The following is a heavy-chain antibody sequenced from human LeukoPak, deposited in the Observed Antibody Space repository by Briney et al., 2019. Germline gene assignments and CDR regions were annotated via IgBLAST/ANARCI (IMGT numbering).Heavy chain of an antibody. D-gene: IGHD3-10*01. V-gene: IGHV1-2*06. CDR2: INPDSGDT. CDR1: ASTFIGYY. J-gene: IGHJ4*02. Sequence: ASVKVSCKASASTFIGYYMHWVRQAPGQGLEWMGRINPDSGDTNYVQRFHGRVTMTRDASNSTAYMELSRLRSDDTAVYYCARSLLGWELEDYWGQGTLVTVSS. CDR3: ARSLLGWELEDY.